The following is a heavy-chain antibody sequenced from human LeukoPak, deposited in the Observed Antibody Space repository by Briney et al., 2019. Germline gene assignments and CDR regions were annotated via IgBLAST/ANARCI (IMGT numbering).Heavy chain of an antibody. CDR1: GGSISSSSYY. Sequence: PSETLSLTRTVSGGSISSSSYYWGWIRQPPGKGLEWIGSIYYSGSTYYNPSLKSRVTISVDTSKNQFSLKLSSVTAADTAVYYCARKIAAAPPLNWGQGTLVTVSS. V-gene: IGHV4-39*01. CDR2: IYYSGST. D-gene: IGHD6-13*01. J-gene: IGHJ4*02. CDR3: ARKIAAAPPLN.